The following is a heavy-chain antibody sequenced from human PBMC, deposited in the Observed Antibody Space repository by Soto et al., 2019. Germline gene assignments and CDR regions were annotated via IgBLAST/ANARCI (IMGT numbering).Heavy chain of an antibody. CDR1: GFTFSSYA. Sequence: GGSLRLSCAASGFTFSSYAMSWVRQAPGKGLEWVSAISGSGGSTYYADSVKGRFTISRDNSKNTLYLQMNSLRAEDTAVYYCAKDHIGVVITTPWFDPWGQGTLVTVSS. V-gene: IGHV3-23*01. D-gene: IGHD3-3*01. CDR2: ISGSGGST. CDR3: AKDHIGVVITTPWFDP. J-gene: IGHJ5*02.